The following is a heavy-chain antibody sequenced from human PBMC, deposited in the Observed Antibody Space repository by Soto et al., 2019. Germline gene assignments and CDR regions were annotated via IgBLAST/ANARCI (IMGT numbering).Heavy chain of an antibody. CDR2: IKSKTDGGTT. CDR1: GFTFSNAW. J-gene: IGHJ4*02. CDR3: TTQGDGGVIALDY. V-gene: IGHV3-15*01. Sequence: GGSLRLSCAASGFTFSNAWMSWVRQAPGKGLEWVGRIKSKTDGGTTDYAAPVKGRFTISRDDSKNTLYLQMNSLKTEDTAVYYCTTQGDGGVIALDYWGQGTLVTVSS. D-gene: IGHD3-16*02.